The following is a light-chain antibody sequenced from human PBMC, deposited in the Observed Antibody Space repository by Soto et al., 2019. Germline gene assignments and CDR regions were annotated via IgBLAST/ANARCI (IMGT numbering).Light chain of an antibody. CDR1: QGVTTN. CDR2: DVS. CDR3: QQYNNWPFS. J-gene: IGKJ5*01. Sequence: EIVMTLSPATLSVSPGERATLSCRAGQGVTTNFAWYQQKSGQSPRLLIYDVSTRATGVPARFSGTGSETDFTLTISGLQSDDSAVYFCQQYNNWPFSFGQGTRLEIK. V-gene: IGKV3-15*01.